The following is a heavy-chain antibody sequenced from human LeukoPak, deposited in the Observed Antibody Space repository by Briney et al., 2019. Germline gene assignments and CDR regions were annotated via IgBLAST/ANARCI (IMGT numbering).Heavy chain of an antibody. J-gene: IGHJ4*02. CDR1: GFTFTSYA. CDR3: AKDIATIAYSFDSYGFQNFEY. D-gene: IGHD3-22*01. Sequence: SGGSLRLSCAASGFTFTSYAMSWVRQASGKGLEWVATISNGGGGTYYADSVKGRFTISRDNSKNTLSLQMNNLRAEDTAVYYCAKDIATIAYSFDSYGFQNFEYWGQGTLVTVSS. V-gene: IGHV3-23*01. CDR2: ISNGGGGT.